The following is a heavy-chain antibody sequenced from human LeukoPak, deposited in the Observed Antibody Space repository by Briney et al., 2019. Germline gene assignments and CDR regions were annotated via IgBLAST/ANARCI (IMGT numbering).Heavy chain of an antibody. J-gene: IGHJ4*02. CDR3: ARFNCGGDCYTDY. D-gene: IGHD2-21*02. V-gene: IGHV1-46*01. Sequence: ASVKVSCKTSGYTFTNYYMHWVRQAPGQGLEWMGIINPSGGSATYAQKFQGRVTMTRDTSTSTVYMELSSLRSEETAVYYCARFNCGGDCYTDYWGQGTLVTVSS. CDR1: GYTFTNYY. CDR2: INPSGGSA.